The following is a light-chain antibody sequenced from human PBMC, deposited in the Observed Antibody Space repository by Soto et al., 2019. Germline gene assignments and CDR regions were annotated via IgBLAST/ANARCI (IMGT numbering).Light chain of an antibody. CDR1: QSVSNN. CDR2: DAS. CDR3: QQYNNWPLS. J-gene: IGKJ4*01. Sequence: EVVMTQSPATLSVSPGERATLSCRASQSVSNNLAWYQQKPGKAPRLLIYDASTRATGIPAKYSSSRSGTMFTLTIISLLSEDFAVYYCQQYNNWPLSFGGGTKVDIK. V-gene: IGKV3-15*01.